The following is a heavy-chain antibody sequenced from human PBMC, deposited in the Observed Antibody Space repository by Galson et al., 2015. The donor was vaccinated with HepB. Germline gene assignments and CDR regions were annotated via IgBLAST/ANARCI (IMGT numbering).Heavy chain of an antibody. J-gene: IGHJ5*02. CDR2: IYYTGNT. Sequence: TLSLTCIVSGESINSGNYYWSWIRQAPGKGLEWIGYIYYTGNTYYSPSLKSRVSISLDTPKNQFSLKVNSVTAADTAVYYCARVFRAIIHGDYLFWFDPWGQGTLVTVSS. CDR3: ARVFRAIIHGDYLFWFDP. V-gene: IGHV4-30-4*01. CDR1: GESINSGNYY. D-gene: IGHD4-17*01.